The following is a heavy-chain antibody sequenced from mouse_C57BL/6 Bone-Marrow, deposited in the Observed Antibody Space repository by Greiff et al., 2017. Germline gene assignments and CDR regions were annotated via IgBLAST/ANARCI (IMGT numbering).Heavy chain of an antibody. CDR1: GFTFRDYY. Sequence: EVTLEASEGGLVQPGSSMKLSCTASGFTFRDYYMAWVRQVSEKGLEWVANINYDGSSTYYLDSLKSRFIISRDNAKNILYLQMSSLKAEDTATYYCAREEGYFDYWGQGTTLTVSS. CDR3: AREEGYFDY. CDR2: INYDGSST. J-gene: IGHJ2*01. V-gene: IGHV5-16*01.